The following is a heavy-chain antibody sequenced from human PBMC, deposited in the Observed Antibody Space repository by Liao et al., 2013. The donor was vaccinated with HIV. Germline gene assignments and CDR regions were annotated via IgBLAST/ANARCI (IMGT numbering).Heavy chain of an antibody. CDR3: AGGEYSSSSIDY. D-gene: IGHD6-6*01. V-gene: IGHV4-39*07. J-gene: IGHJ4*02. Sequence: QLQLQESGPGLVKPSETLSLTCTVSGGSISSSSYYWGWIRQPPGKGLEWIGSIYYSGSTYYNPSLKSRVTISLDTSKNQFSLKLSSVTAADTAVYYCAGGEYSSSSIDYWGQGTLVTVSS. CDR2: IYYSGST. CDR1: GGSISSSSYY.